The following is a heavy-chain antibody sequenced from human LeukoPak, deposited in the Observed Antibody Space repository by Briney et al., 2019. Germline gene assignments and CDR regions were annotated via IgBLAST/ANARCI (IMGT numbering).Heavy chain of an antibody. J-gene: IGHJ4*02. D-gene: IGHD3-22*01. Sequence: SSETLSLTCAVSGGSISSSNWWSWVRQPPGKGLEWIGEIYHSGTTNYNPSLESRVTISVDKSTNQFSLKLNSVTAADTAVYYCARACDRLQGGYFDYWGQGTQVTVSS. CDR3: ARACDRLQGGYFDY. CDR1: GGSISSSNW. V-gene: IGHV4-4*02. CDR2: IYHSGTT.